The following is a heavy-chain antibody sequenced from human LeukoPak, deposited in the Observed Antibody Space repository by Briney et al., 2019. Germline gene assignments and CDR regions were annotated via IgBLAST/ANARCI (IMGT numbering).Heavy chain of an antibody. Sequence: GGSLRLSCAASGFTLSSSWMHWVRQAPGKGLVWVSRISSDGGTTAYADSVKGRFTISRDNAKNALYLQMNSLRADDTAVYYCARDHSPGWFDPWGQGTLVTVSS. CDR3: ARDHSPGWFDP. D-gene: IGHD4-11*01. CDR1: GFTLSSSW. J-gene: IGHJ5*02. CDR2: ISSDGGTT. V-gene: IGHV3-74*01.